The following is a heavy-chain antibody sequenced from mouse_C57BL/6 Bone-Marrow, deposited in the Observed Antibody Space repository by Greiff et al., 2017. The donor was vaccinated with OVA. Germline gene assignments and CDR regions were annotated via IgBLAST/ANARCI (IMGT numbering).Heavy chain of an antibody. CDR1: GYTFTSYW. CDR2: IDPNSGGT. Sequence: VQLQQPVAELVKPGASVKLSCKASGYTFTSYWLHWVKQRPGRGLEWIGRIDPNSGGTKYNEKFKSKGTLTVDKPSSTAYMQLSSLTSEDSAFYYCARRDYYGNYWFAYWGQGTLVTVSA. CDR3: ARRDYYGNYWFAY. V-gene: IGHV1-72*01. D-gene: IGHD2-1*01. J-gene: IGHJ3*01.